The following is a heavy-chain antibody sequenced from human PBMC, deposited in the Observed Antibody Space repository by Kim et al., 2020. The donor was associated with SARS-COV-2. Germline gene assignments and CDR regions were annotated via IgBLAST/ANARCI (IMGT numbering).Heavy chain of an antibody. V-gene: IGHV1-8*01. CDR1: GYTFTSYD. Sequence: ASVKVSCKASGYTFTSYDINWVRQATGQGLEWMGWMNPNSGNTGYAQKFQGRVTMTRNTSISTAYMELSSLRSEDTAVYYCAGNDFWSGYGGYGMDVWGQGPTVTVSS. CDR2: MNPNSGNT. J-gene: IGHJ6*02. CDR3: AGNDFWSGYGGYGMDV. D-gene: IGHD3-3*01.